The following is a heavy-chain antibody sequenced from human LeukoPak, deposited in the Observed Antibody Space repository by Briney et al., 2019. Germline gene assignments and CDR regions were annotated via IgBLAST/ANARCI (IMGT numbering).Heavy chain of an antibody. CDR1: GFTFSSYG. CDR2: ISYDGSNK. J-gene: IGHJ4*02. D-gene: IGHD6-13*01. V-gene: IGHV3-30*18. CDR3: AKVGSSSPYYFDY. Sequence: AGGSLRLSCAASGFTFSSYGMHWVRQAPGKGLEWVAVISYDGSNKYYADSVKGRFTISRDNSKNTLYLQMNSLRAEDTAVYYCAKVGSSSPYYFDYWGQGTLVTVSS.